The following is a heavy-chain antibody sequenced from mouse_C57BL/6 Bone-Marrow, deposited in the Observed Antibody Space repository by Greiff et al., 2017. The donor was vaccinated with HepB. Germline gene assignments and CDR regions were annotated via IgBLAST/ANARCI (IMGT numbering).Heavy chain of an antibody. Sequence: QVQLQQPGAELVKPGASVKLSCKASGYTFTSYWMHWVKQRPGQGLEWIGMIHPNSGSTNYNEKFKSKATLTVDKSSSTAYMQLSSLTSEDSAVYYCAREGGGDYGYFDYWGQGTTLTVSS. V-gene: IGHV1-64*01. CDR2: IHPNSGST. D-gene: IGHD2-4*01. J-gene: IGHJ2*01. CDR3: AREGGGDYGYFDY. CDR1: GYTFTSYW.